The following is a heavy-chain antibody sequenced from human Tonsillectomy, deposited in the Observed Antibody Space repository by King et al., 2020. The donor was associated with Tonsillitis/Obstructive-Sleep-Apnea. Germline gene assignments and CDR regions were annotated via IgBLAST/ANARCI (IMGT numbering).Heavy chain of an antibody. Sequence: QLVQSGAEVKKPGSSVKVSCKASGGTFSSYAISWLRQAPGQGLEWMGGIIPIFGTANYAQKFQGRVTITADESTSTAYMELSSLRSEDTAVYYCANVVVAATPELTSYYYYYMDVWGKGTTVTVSS. CDR2: IIPIFGTA. D-gene: IGHD2-15*01. V-gene: IGHV1-69*01. CDR1: GGTFSSYA. J-gene: IGHJ6*03. CDR3: ANVVVAATPELTSYYYYYMDV.